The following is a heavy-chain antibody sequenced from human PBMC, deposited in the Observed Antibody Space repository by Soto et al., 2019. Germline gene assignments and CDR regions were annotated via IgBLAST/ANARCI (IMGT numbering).Heavy chain of an antibody. CDR2: INHSGST. CDR1: GGPISSKNW. V-gene: IGHV4-4*02. D-gene: IGHD3-9*01. Sequence: PSETLSLTCAVSGGPISSKNWWSWVRLPPGKGLEWIGEINHSGSTNYNPSLKSRVTISVDTSKNQFSLKLSSVTAADTAVYYCARGSYYDILTGRDRGMDVWGQGTTVTVSS. J-gene: IGHJ6*02. CDR3: ARGSYYDILTGRDRGMDV.